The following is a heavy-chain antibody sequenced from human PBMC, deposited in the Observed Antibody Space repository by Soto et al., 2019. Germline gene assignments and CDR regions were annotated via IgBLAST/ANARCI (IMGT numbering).Heavy chain of an antibody. Sequence: ASVKVSCKASGGTFSSYAISWVRQAPGQGLEWMGGIIPIFGTANYAQKFQGRVTITADESTSTAYMELSSLRSEDTAVYYCAGRITMVREKYYYYGMDVWGQGTTVTVSS. D-gene: IGHD3-10*01. V-gene: IGHV1-69*13. CDR3: AGRITMVREKYYYYGMDV. CDR2: IIPIFGTA. J-gene: IGHJ6*02. CDR1: GGTFSSYA.